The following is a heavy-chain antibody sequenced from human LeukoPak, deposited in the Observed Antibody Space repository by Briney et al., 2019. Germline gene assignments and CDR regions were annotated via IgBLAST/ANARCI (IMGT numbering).Heavy chain of an antibody. D-gene: IGHD6-19*01. J-gene: IGHJ3*02. V-gene: IGHV3-21*01. CDR3: ATVQWLVRAFDI. CDR1: GFTYSSYS. CDR2: ISSSISYI. Sequence: GGSLRLSCAASGFTYSSYSMNWVRHPPGEGLERVSSISSSISYIYYADSVKGRFTISRDDAKNSLYLQMDSLRAEDTAVYYCATVQWLVRAFDIWGQGTMVTVSS.